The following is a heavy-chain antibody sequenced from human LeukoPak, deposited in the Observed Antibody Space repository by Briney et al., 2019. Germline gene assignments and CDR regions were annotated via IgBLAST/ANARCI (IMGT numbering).Heavy chain of an antibody. CDR1: GFTFSSYD. J-gene: IGHJ4*02. V-gene: IGHV3-13*01. CDR3: ARDFKDSFDY. CDR2: IGTAGDT. Sequence: GGSLRLSCAASGFTFSSYDMHWVRHATGKGLEWVSAIGTAGDTYYPGSVKGRFTISRDNSKNTLYLQMNSLRAEDTAVYYCARDFKDSFDYWGQGTLVTVSS. D-gene: IGHD2-15*01.